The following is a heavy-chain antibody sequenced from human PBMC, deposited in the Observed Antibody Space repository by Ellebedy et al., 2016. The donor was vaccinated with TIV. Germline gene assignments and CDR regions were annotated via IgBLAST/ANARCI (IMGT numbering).Heavy chain of an antibody. CDR2: ISAYNGNT. J-gene: IGHJ5*02. CDR3: ARPNYCSSTSCFVWFDP. V-gene: IGHV1-18*01. CDR1: GYTFTSYG. Sequence: AASVKVSCKASGYTFTSYGISWVRQAPGQGLEWMGWISAYNGNTNYAQKLQGRVTMTTDTSTSTAYMELRSLRSDDTAVYYCARPNYCSSTSCFVWFDPWGQGTLVTVSS. D-gene: IGHD2-2*01.